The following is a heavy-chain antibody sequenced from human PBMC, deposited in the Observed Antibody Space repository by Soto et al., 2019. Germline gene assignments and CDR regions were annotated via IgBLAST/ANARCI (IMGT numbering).Heavy chain of an antibody. V-gene: IGHV1-69*12. Sequence: QVQLVQSGAEVKKPGSSVKVSCKASGDTFSTYTITWMRQAPGQGLEWMGGIIPRSATSNYAQKFQGRVXSTADASTSTAXXXLXXLRSEDTAVYYCAREGLVLVPTTVNSDYYYYAMDVWGQGTTVTVSS. J-gene: IGHJ6*02. CDR1: GDTFSTYT. CDR2: IIPRSATS. D-gene: IGHD2-2*01. CDR3: AREGLVLVPTTVNSDYYYYAMDV.